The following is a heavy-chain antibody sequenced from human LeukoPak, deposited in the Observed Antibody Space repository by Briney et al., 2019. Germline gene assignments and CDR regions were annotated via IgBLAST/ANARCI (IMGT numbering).Heavy chain of an antibody. CDR1: GGSISSGGSY. CDR3: ARAGYRSSWYTLGSVYYFDY. D-gene: IGHD6-13*01. Sequence: SETLSLTCSVSGGSISSGGSYWSWIRQPPGKGLEWIGYIYHSGSTYYNPSLKSRVTISVDNSKNQFSLKLSSVTAADTAVYYCARAGYRSSWYTLGSVYYFDYWGQGTLVTVSS. CDR2: IYHSGST. J-gene: IGHJ4*02. V-gene: IGHV4-30-2*01.